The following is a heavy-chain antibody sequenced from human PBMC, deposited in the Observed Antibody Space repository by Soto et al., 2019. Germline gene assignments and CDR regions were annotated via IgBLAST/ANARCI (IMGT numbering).Heavy chain of an antibody. CDR2: VSGSNGNT. CDR3: ARDFYPLAYYFDP. V-gene: IGHV1-18*04. J-gene: IGHJ4*02. CDR1: GYTFINHG. D-gene: IGHD6-13*01. Sequence: QVQLVQSEAEVKKPGASVKVSCEASGYTFINHGISWVRQAPGQGLEWMGWVSGSNGNTKYAQKFQGRITMTTETSTSTAHMELRNLRSDDTAGDLGARDFYPLAYYFDPWGQGTLVTVSS.